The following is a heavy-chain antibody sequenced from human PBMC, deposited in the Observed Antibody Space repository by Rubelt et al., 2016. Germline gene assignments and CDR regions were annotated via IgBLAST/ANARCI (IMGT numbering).Heavy chain of an antibody. CDR3: AKDPHARWDDAFDI. J-gene: IGHJ3*02. V-gene: IGHV3-23*01. CDR1: GFTFGSYA. CDR2: ITGSGGTT. D-gene: IGHD1-26*01. Sequence: EVQLLESGGGLVQPGGSLRLSCAASGFTFGSYAMNWVRQAPGKGLEWVSAITGSGGTTYYADSVKGRFTISRDHSKNTLYLQMTSLRAEDTAVYYCAKDPHARWDDAFDIWGQGTMVTVSS.